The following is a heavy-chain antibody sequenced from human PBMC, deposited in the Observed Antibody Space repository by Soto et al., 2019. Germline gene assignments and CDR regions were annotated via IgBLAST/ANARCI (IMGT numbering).Heavy chain of an antibody. Sequence: EVQLVESGGGLVRPGGSLRLSCATSGFTFSKYDMNWVRQAPGKGLEWVSFISSTTTYIYYADSVRGRFTISRDNAENSLYLQMNSLRAEDTAVYYCARGPNGEGYSDYWGQGTLVTVSS. D-gene: IGHD2-15*01. V-gene: IGHV3-21*01. CDR1: GFTFSKYD. CDR2: ISSTTTYI. CDR3: ARGPNGEGYSDY. J-gene: IGHJ4*02.